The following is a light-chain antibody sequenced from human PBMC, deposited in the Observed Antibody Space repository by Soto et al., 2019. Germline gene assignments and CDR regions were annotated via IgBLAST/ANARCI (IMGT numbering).Light chain of an antibody. V-gene: IGLV1-47*01. CDR3: AAWDDSLSGLYV. CDR2: RNN. CDR1: SSNIGSNY. J-gene: IGLJ1*01. Sequence: ALTQPPSASGTPGQRVTISCSGSSSNIGSNYVYWYQQLPGTAPKLLIYRNNQRPSGVPDRFSGSKSGTSASLAISGLRSEDEADYYCAAWDDSLSGLYVFGTG.